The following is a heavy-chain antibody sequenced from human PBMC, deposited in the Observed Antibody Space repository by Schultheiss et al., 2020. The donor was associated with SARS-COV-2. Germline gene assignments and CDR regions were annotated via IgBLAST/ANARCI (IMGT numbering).Heavy chain of an antibody. CDR1: GFTFSSYS. V-gene: IGHV3-7*03. J-gene: IGHJ4*02. CDR2: IKQDGSEK. D-gene: IGHD4-17*01. CDR3: AKDKHGDYQYSFDY. Sequence: GESLKISCAASGFTFSSYSMNWVRQAPGKGLEWVANIKQDGSEKYYVDSVKGRFTISRDNAKNSLYLQMNSLRAEDTALYYCAKDKHGDYQYSFDYWGQGTLVTVSS.